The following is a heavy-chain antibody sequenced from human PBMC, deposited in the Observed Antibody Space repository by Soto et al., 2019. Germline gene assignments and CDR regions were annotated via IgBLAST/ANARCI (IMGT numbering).Heavy chain of an antibody. Sequence: PGGSLRLSCVVSGFTFSDFGMHWVRQSPGDGLAWVASISKDGFDRYYSESVKGRFTISRDDSKNTVFLQMNSLKVEDTAAYFCASPREGQWLVFDHWGQRTLVTVSS. D-gene: IGHD6-19*01. J-gene: IGHJ4*02. V-gene: IGHV3-30*19. CDR2: ISKDGFDR. CDR3: ASPREGQWLVFDH. CDR1: GFTFSDFG.